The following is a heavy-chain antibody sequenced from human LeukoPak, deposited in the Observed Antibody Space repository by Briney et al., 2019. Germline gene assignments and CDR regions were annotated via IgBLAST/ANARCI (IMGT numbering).Heavy chain of an antibody. Sequence: GGSLRLSCAASGFTFSSYAMSWVRQAPGKGLEWVSGISGSSGSTYYADSVKGRFTISRDNSKNTLYLQMDSLRAEDTAVYYCANDRRCSSTTCYDAFGIWGQGTMVTVSS. CDR2: ISGSSGST. CDR1: GFTFSSYA. CDR3: ANDRRCSSTTCYDAFGI. V-gene: IGHV3-23*01. D-gene: IGHD2-2*01. J-gene: IGHJ3*02.